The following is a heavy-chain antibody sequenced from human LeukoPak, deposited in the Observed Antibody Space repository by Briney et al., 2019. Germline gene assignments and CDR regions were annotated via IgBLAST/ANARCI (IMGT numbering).Heavy chain of an antibody. CDR1: GFTFSDHY. D-gene: IGHD5-18*01. CDR3: ARVHRGYSYGRLDY. CDR2: SRKKADSYTT. V-gene: IGHV3-72*01. Sequence: GGSLRLSCAASGFTFSDHYMDWVRQTPGKGLEWVGRSRKKADSYTTEYAASVKGRFTISRDDSKNSLYLQMNSLKIEDTAVYYCARVHRGYSYGRLDYWGQGTLVTVSS. J-gene: IGHJ4*02.